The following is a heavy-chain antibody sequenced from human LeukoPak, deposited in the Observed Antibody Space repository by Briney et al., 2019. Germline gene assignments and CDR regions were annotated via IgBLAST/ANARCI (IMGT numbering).Heavy chain of an antibody. CDR2: IIPIFGTA. V-gene: IGHV1-69*05. CDR3: ARGGRIAARPRAFDI. Sequence: ASVKVSCKASGGTFSSYAISWVRQAPGQGLEWMGGIIPIFGTANYAQKFQGRVTMTRDTSISTAYMELSRLRSDDTAVYYCARGGRIAARPRAFDIWGQGTMVTVSS. J-gene: IGHJ3*02. CDR1: GGTFSSYA. D-gene: IGHD6-6*01.